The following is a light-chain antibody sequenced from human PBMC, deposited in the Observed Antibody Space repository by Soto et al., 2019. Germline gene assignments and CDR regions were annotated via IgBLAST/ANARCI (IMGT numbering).Light chain of an antibody. Sequence: EVVLTQSPATLSVSPGDRATLSCRASQSVSRNLAWYQQKPGQAPRLLIYGASTSTAGIPARFSGSGSGTEFTLTISSLQSEDFAVYYCQQYNNWPRTFGQGTKVDI. CDR1: QSVSRN. CDR2: GAS. V-gene: IGKV3-15*01. J-gene: IGKJ1*01. CDR3: QQYNNWPRT.